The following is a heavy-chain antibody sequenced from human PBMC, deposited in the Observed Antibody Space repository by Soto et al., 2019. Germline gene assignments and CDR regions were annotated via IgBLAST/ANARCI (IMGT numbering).Heavy chain of an antibody. CDR2: ISGDGINT. D-gene: IGHD1-26*01. V-gene: IGHV3-30*03. CDR3: ARGNLSFDFDS. CDR1: GFNIGFFG. J-gene: IGHJ4*02. Sequence: PGGSLRLSCAASGFNIGFFGMHWVRQAPGKGLEWVAFISGDGINTQYADSVRGRFTLSRDYSRKTMYLQMDSLRDEDTALYYCARGNLSFDFDSWGLGTLVTVSS.